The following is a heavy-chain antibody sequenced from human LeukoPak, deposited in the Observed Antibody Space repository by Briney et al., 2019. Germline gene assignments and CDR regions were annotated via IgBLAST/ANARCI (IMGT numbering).Heavy chain of an antibody. V-gene: IGHV1-18*01. D-gene: IGHD4-17*01. CDR3: ARGGRLLTTVTGRFDP. CDR1: GYTFTSYG. Sequence: ASVKVSCKASGYTFTSYGISWVRQAPGQGLEWMGGISAYNGNTNYAQKLQGRVTMTTDTSTSTAYMELRSLRSDDTAVYYCARGGRLLTTVTGRFDPWGQGTLVTVSS. J-gene: IGHJ5*02. CDR2: ISAYNGNT.